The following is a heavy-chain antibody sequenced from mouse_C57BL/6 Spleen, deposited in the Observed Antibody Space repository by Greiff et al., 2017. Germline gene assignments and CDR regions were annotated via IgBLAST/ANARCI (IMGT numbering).Heavy chain of an antibody. D-gene: IGHD2-3*01. CDR2: IDPEDGET. CDR1: GFNIKDYY. J-gene: IGHJ3*01. CDR3: ARMDDGYYPSWFAY. Sequence: EVKVEESGAELVKPGASVKLSCTASGFNIKDYYMHWVKQGTEQGLEWIGRIDPEDGETKYAPKFQGKATITADTASNTAYLQLSSLTSEDTAVYYCARMDDGYYPSWFAYWGQGTLVTVSA. V-gene: IGHV14-2*01.